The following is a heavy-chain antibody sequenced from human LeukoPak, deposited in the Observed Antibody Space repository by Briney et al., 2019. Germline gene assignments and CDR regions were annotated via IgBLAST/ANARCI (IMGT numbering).Heavy chain of an antibody. D-gene: IGHD2-15*01. CDR2: ISSSSSYI. CDR3: AREDIVVVVAATQPDY. V-gene: IGHV3-21*01. CDR1: GFTFSSYS. Sequence: GSLRLSCAASGFTFSSYSMNWVRQAPGKGLEWVSSISSSSSYIYYADSVKGRFTISRDNAKNSLYLQMNSLRAEDTAVYYCAREDIVVVVAATQPDYWGQGTLVTVSS. J-gene: IGHJ4*02.